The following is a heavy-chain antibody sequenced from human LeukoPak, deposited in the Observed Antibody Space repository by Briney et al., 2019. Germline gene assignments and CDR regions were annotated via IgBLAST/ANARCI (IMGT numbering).Heavy chain of an antibody. V-gene: IGHV3-23*01. Sequence: SGGSLRLSCAASGFTFRSYVMSWVRQAPGKGLEWVSTISGSSVTTYYADSVKGRFTISRDNAKNSLYLQMNSLRAEDTAVYYCARGSGRVTARGPSDYWGQGTLVTVSS. CDR1: GFTFRSYV. CDR2: ISGSSVTT. D-gene: IGHD2-21*02. CDR3: ARGSGRVTARGPSDY. J-gene: IGHJ4*02.